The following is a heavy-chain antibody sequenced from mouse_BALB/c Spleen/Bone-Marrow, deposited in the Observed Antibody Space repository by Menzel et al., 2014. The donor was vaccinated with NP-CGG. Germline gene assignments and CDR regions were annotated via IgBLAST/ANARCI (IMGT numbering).Heavy chain of an antibody. CDR1: GYTFTSYW. CDR2: IYPSDSYT. CDR3: TRDDGGFAY. Sequence: VQLQQSGTDPVRPGASVKLSCKASGYTFTSYWINWVKQRPGQGLEWIGNIYPSDSYTNYNQKFKDKATLTVDKSSSTAYMHLSSPTSEDSAVYYCTRDDGGFAYWGQGTVVTVSA. D-gene: IGHD1-1*02. V-gene: IGHV1-69*02. J-gene: IGHJ3*01.